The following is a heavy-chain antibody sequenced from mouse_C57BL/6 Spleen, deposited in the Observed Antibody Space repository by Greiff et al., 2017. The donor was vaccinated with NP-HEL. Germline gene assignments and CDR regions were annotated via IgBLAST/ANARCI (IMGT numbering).Heavy chain of an antibody. D-gene: IGHD2-4*01. J-gene: IGHJ4*01. CDR3: ADTAYDYDGDAMDY. Sequence: EVQRVESGPVLVKPGASVKMSCKASGYTFTDYYMNWVKQSHGKSLEWIGVINPYNGGTSYNQKFKGKATLTVDKSSSTAYMELNSLTSEDSAVYYCADTAYDYDGDAMDYWGQGTSVTVSS. CDR1: GYTFTDYY. V-gene: IGHV1-19*01. CDR2: INPYNGGT.